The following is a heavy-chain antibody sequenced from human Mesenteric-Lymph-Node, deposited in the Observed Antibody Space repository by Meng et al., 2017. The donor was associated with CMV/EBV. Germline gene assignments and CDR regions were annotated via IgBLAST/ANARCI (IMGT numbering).Heavy chain of an antibody. D-gene: IGHD4-23*01. V-gene: IGHV1-18*01. J-gene: IGHJ5*02. Sequence: KASGFPFTSYSFTWVRQAPGQGLEWMGWISAYNGNTNYAQNVQGRLTMTTDTSTRTAYMELRSLRSDDTAVYYCARLNGGNSGDWFDPWGQGTLVTVSS. CDR2: ISAYNGNT. CDR3: ARLNGGNSGDWFDP. CDR1: GFPFTSYS.